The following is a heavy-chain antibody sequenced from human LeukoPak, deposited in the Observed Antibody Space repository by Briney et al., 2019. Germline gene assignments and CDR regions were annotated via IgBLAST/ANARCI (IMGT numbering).Heavy chain of an antibody. CDR2: IYYSGST. CDR1: GVSISSYY. Sequence: SETLSLTCTVSGVSISSYYWSWIRQPPGKGLEWIGYIYYSGSTNYNPSLKSRVTISVDTSKNQFSLKLSSVTAADTAVYYCASSGTPAYSAFDIWGQGTMVTVSS. J-gene: IGHJ3*02. CDR3: ASSGTPAYSAFDI. D-gene: IGHD1-1*01. V-gene: IGHV4-59*01.